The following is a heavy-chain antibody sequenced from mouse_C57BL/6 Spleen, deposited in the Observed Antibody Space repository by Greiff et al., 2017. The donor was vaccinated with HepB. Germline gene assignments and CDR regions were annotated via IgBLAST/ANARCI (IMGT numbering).Heavy chain of an antibody. V-gene: IGHV1-74*01. J-gene: IGHJ3*01. Sequence: QVHVKQPGAELVKPGASVKVSCKASGYTFTSYWMHWVKQRPGQGLEWIGRIHPSDSDTNYNQKFKGKATLTVDKSSSTAYMQLSSLTSEDSAVYYCAMGLYYGNFPWFAYWGQGTLVTVSA. CDR3: AMGLYYGNFPWFAY. CDR2: IHPSDSDT. D-gene: IGHD2-1*01. CDR1: GYTFTSYW.